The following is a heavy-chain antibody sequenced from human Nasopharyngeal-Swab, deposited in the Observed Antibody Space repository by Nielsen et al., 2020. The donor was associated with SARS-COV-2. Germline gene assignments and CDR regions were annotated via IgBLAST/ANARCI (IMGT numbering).Heavy chain of an antibody. Sequence: GESLKISCAASGFTFSDYYMSWIRQAPGKGLEWVSYISSSSSYTNYADSVKGRFTISRDNAKNSLYLQMNSLRPEDTAVYYCARDSGQDYDILTGYYVPLFYGMDVWGQGTTVTVSS. D-gene: IGHD3-9*01. V-gene: IGHV3-11*06. CDR1: GFTFSDYY. CDR2: ISSSSSYT. J-gene: IGHJ6*02. CDR3: ARDSGQDYDILTGYYVPLFYGMDV.